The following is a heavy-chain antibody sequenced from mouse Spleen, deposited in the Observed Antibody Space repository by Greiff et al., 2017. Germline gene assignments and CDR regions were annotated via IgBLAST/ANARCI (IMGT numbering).Heavy chain of an antibody. D-gene: IGHD1-1*01. V-gene: IGHV1-59*01. CDR3: ARDCHYYDGSLAMDY. Sequence: VQLQQPGAELVRPGTSVKLSCKASGYTFTSYWMHWVKQRPGQGLEWIGVIDPSDSYTNYNQKFKGKATLTVDTSSSTAYMQLSSLTSEDSAVYYCARDCHYYDGSLAMDYWGQGTSVTVSS. J-gene: IGHJ4*01. CDR2: IDPSDSYT. CDR1: GYTFTSYW.